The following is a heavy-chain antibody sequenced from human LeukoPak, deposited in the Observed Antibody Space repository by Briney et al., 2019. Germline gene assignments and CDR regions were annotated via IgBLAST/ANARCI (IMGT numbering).Heavy chain of an antibody. Sequence: GGSLRLSCVASGFPFSDYYMSWIRQAPGKGLDWVSYISSSGSNIYYADSVKGRFTISRDNAKNSLYLQMNSLRAEDTAVYYCARDELAAAGTPYFDYWGQGTLVTVSS. CDR1: GFPFSDYY. CDR2: ISSSGSNI. CDR3: ARDELAAAGTPYFDY. J-gene: IGHJ4*02. D-gene: IGHD6-13*01. V-gene: IGHV3-11*04.